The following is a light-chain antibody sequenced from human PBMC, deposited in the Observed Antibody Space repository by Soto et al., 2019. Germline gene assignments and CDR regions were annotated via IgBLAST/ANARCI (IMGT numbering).Light chain of an antibody. CDR2: GAS. Sequence: DIVMTQSPDSLGVSLGERATINCKSSQSVLYTSHNQNYLAWYQQKSGQPPKLLIYGASARESGVPARFSGGGSGTDFTLTINGLQADDVAVYYCQQYYLVPFTFGPGTKVDIK. J-gene: IGKJ3*01. CDR3: QQYYLVPFT. CDR1: QSVLYTSHNQNY. V-gene: IGKV4-1*01.